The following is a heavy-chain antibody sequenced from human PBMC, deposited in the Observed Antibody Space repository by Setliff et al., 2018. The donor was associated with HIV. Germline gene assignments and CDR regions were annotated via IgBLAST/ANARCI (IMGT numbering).Heavy chain of an antibody. D-gene: IGHD3-10*01. Sequence: LRLSCAASGFTFSGSAMHWVRQASGKGLEWVGRIRSKANSYATAYAASVKGRFTISRDDSTNTAYLQMNSLKTEDTAVYYCTRGSHLPYFDLWGRGTLVTSPQ. V-gene: IGHV3-73*01. J-gene: IGHJ2*01. CDR3: TRGSHLPYFDL. CDR2: IRSKANSYAT. CDR1: GFTFSGSA.